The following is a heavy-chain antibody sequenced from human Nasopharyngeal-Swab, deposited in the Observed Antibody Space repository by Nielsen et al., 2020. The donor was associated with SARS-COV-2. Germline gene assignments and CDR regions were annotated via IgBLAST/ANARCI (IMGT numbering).Heavy chain of an antibody. Sequence: ESLKISCAASGFTFNNYNFNWVRQAPGKGLEWVSSISSSSSYIYYADSVKGRFTISRDNSKNTLYLQMNSLRVEDTAVYYCAKAPYLRGLDVWGQGTTVTVSS. CDR1: GFTFNNYN. V-gene: IGHV3-21*04. CDR3: AKAPYLRGLDV. J-gene: IGHJ6*02. D-gene: IGHD2-21*01. CDR2: ISSSSSYI.